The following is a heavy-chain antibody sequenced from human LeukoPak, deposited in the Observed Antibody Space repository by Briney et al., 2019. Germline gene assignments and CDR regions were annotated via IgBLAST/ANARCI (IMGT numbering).Heavy chain of an antibody. CDR1: GFTFSNYG. CDR3: ARDNQYSSSWYSRGAFDI. CDR2: IWYDGSNK. V-gene: IGHV3-33*01. D-gene: IGHD6-13*01. J-gene: IGHJ3*02. Sequence: PGGSLRLSCAASGFTFSNYGMHWVRQAPGKGLEWVAVIWYDGSNKYYADSVKGRFTISRDNSKNTLYLQMNSLRADDTAVYYCARDNQYSSSWYSRGAFDIWGQGTMVTVSS.